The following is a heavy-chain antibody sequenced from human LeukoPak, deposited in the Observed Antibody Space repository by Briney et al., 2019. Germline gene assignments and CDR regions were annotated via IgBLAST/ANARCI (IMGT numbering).Heavy chain of an antibody. D-gene: IGHD1-26*01. CDR1: GFTFSSYS. CDR3: AREGAASYWNFDL. Sequence: GGSLRLSCAASGFTFSSYSMNWVRQAPGKGLEWLSYISSSSTIYYADSLRGRFTISRDNAKNSLYLQMSSLRDEDSAVYYCAREGAASYWNFDLWGRGTLVTVSS. CDR2: ISSSSTI. V-gene: IGHV3-48*02. J-gene: IGHJ2*01.